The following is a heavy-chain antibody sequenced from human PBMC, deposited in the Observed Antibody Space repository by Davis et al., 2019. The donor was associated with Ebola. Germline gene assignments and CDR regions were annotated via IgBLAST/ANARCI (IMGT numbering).Heavy chain of an antibody. Sequence: GESLKISCAASGFTFSSYAMSWVRQAPGKGLQWVGRIKRLSDGGAIDYTASVKGRFTISRDESTTTLYLQRNSQTTEDTAVYYCTTRPSTTSDWGKGTTVTVSS. D-gene: IGHD2-2*01. J-gene: IGHJ6*04. V-gene: IGHV3-15*05. CDR2: IKRLSDGGAI. CDR1: GFTFSSYA. CDR3: TTRPSTTSD.